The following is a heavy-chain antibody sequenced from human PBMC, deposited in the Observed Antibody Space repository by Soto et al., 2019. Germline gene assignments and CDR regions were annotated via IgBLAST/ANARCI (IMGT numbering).Heavy chain of an antibody. J-gene: IGHJ4*02. CDR2: IYYSGST. CDR3: ARGANYYDSSAQFDY. CDR1: GGSINDHY. V-gene: IGHV4-59*11. Sequence: SETLSLTCTVSGGSINDHYWSWIRQPPGKGLEWIGYIYYSGSTNYNPSLKSRVTISVDTSKNQFSLKLSSVTAADTAVYYCARGANYYDSSAQFDYWGQGTLVTVSS. D-gene: IGHD3-22*01.